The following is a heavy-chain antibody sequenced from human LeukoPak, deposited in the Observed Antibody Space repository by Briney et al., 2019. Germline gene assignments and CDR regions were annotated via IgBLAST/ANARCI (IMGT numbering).Heavy chain of an antibody. J-gene: IGHJ6*04. CDR3: AELGITMIGGV. CDR2: ISTSGSTI. D-gene: IGHD3-10*02. CDR1: GFTFSSYS. V-gene: IGHV3-48*04. Sequence: GGSLRLSCAASGFTFSSYSMNWVRQAPGKGLDWVSYISTSGSTIYYADSVKGRFTISRDNAKNSLYLQMNSLRAEDTAVYYCAELGITMIGGVWGKGTTVTISS.